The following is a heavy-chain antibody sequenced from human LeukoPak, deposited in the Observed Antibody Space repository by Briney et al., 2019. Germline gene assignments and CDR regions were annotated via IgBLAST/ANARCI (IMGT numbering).Heavy chain of an antibody. J-gene: IGHJ4*02. CDR2: ISAYNGNT. CDR3: ARTLSLLWFGDN. D-gene: IGHD3-10*01. V-gene: IGHV1-18*01. Sequence: ASVNVSCKASGYTFTSYGISWVRQAPGQGLEWMGWISAYNGNTNYAQKLQGRVTMTTDTSTSTAYMELRSLRSDDTAVYYCARTLSLLWFGDNWGQGTLVTVSS. CDR1: GYTFTSYG.